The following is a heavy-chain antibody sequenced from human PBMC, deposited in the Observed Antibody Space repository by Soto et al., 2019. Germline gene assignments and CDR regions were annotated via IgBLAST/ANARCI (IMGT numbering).Heavy chain of an antibody. CDR3: ARDGGVVVPAAIAFDY. J-gene: IGHJ4*02. CDR1: EYSISSRCY. D-gene: IGHD2-2*02. Sequence: LSLTCAVAEYSISSRCYLVWIRQPPGKGLEWIGSIYHSGSTYYNPSLKSRVTISVDTSKNQFSLKLSSVTAADTAVYYCARDGGVVVPAAIAFDYWGQGTLVNVS. V-gene: IGHV4-38-2*02. CDR2: IYHSGST.